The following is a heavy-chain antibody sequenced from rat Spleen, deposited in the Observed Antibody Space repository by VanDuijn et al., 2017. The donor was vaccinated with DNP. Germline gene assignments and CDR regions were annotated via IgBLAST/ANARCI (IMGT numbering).Heavy chain of an antibody. Sequence: EVQLVESGGDLVQPGRSLKLFCAASGFTFSDYYMAWVRQAPAKGLEWVAYIRYHASAPYYSDSVKGRFTISRDNAKSTLYLQMNSLRSEDMATYYCVRWNSGHFDYWGQGVMVTVSS. CDR1: GFTFSDYY. D-gene: IGHD4-3*01. J-gene: IGHJ2*01. V-gene: IGHV5-22*01. CDR2: IRYHASAP. CDR3: VRWNSGHFDY.